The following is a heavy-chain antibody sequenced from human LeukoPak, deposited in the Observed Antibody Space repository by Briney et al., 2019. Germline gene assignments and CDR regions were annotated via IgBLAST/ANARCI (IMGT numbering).Heavy chain of an antibody. CDR1: GGSLSGYY. D-gene: IGHD3-10*01. J-gene: IGHJ4*02. CDR2: INHSGST. V-gene: IGHV4-34*01. Sequence: SETLSLTCAVYGGSLSGYYWSWVRQPPGKGLEWIGEINHSGSTNYNPSLTSRVTISVDTSKNQFSLKLSSVTAADTAVYYCARGGYYYGSGSYYPPSYYFDYWGQGTLVTVSS. CDR3: ARGGYYYGSGSYYPPSYYFDY.